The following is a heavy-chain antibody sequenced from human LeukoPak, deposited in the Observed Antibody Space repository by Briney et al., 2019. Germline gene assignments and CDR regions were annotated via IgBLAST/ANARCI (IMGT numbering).Heavy chain of an antibody. CDR2: ITGSGSST. D-gene: IGHD6-13*01. Sequence: SGGSLRLSCAASGFTFSSYEMNWVRQAPGKGLEWVSSITGSGSSTYYADSVKGRFTISRDNSEDMLYLQMNTLGAEDTALYYCAKSYSSSWYSSQNWGQGTLVTVSS. V-gene: IGHV3-23*01. J-gene: IGHJ4*02. CDR3: AKSYSSSWYSSQN. CDR1: GFTFSSYE.